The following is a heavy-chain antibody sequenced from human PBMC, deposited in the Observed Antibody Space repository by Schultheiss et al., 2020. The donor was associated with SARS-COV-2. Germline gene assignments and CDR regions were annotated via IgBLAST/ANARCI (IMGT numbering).Heavy chain of an antibody. D-gene: IGHD1-26*01. J-gene: IGHJ5*02. CDR1: GGSISSGDYY. Sequence: SQTLSLTCTVSGGSISSGDYYWSWIRQPPGKGLEWIGYIYYSGSTYYNPSLKSRVTISVDKSKNQFSLKLSSVTAADTAVYYCARAAGATQFDPWGQGTLVTVSS. V-gene: IGHV4-30-4*01. CDR3: ARAAGATQFDP. CDR2: IYYSGST.